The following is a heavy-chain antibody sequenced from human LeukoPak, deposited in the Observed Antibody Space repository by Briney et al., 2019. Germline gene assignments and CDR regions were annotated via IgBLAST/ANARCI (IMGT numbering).Heavy chain of an antibody. V-gene: IGHV3-20*04. CDR1: GFTFSNYW. CDR3: ARGETYSSSWYSLYYYYYMDV. D-gene: IGHD6-13*01. CDR2: INWNGGST. J-gene: IGHJ6*03. Sequence: GGSLRLSCAASGFTFSNYWMHWVRQAPGKGLEWVSGINWNGGSTGYADSVKGRFTISRDNAKNSLYQQMNSLRAEDTAVYYCARGETYSSSWYSLYYYYYMDVWGKGTTVTVSS.